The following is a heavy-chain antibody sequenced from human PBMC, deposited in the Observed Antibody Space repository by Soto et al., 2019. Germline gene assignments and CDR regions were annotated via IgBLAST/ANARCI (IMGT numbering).Heavy chain of an antibody. CDR2: INGDGSNT. D-gene: IGHD3-16*01. V-gene: IGHV3-74*03. Sequence: PVGSLRLSYAASGVNFSNYCVHWGRQVPGKGLLWVSRINGDGSNTKYADSVRGRFTISRDNAKNTLYLQMNSLRADDTAVYYCGHLRSTTLGGRHSLPCWGKGSVFTVT. CDR1: GVNFSNYC. J-gene: IGHJ4*03. CDR3: GHLRSTTLGGRHSLPC.